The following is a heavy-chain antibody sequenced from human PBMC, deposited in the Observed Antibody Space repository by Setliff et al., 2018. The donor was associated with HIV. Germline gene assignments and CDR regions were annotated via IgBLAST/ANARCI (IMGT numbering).Heavy chain of an antibody. V-gene: IGHV5-51*01. J-gene: IGHJ4*02. CDR3: ARQEHYGSGTYMYYFDY. CDR2: IYPGDSET. CDR1: GYSFASNW. Sequence: GESLKISCKGSGYSFASNWIGWVRQMPGKGLEWMGIIYPGDSETIYSPSFQGQVTISADKSTSTAYLQWSGLEASDTAMYYCARQEHYGSGTYMYYFDYWGQGTLVTVSS. D-gene: IGHD3-10*01.